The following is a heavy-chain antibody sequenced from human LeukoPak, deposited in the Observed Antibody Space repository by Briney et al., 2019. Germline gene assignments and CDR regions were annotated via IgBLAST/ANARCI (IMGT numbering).Heavy chain of an antibody. CDR1: GFTVTSNF. J-gene: IGHJ4*02. D-gene: IGHD3-22*01. Sequence: PGGSLRLSCAASGFTVTSNFMSWVRQAPGRGLEWVSFIYGGGTTSYADSVKGRFTISRDDSKNTLYLHMNSLRGEDTAVYYCARGIHYYDSSAYYPELWGQGTLVTVSS. V-gene: IGHV3-53*01. CDR2: IYGGGTT. CDR3: ARGIHYYDSSAYYPEL.